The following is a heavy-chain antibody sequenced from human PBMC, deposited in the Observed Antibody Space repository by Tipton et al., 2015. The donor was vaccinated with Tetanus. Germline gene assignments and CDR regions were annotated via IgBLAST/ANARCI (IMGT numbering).Heavy chain of an antibody. D-gene: IGHD3-16*01. CDR3: ARDQGGGRVARLNWFGP. J-gene: IGHJ5*02. CDR1: GASISSGGYF. CDR2: TYYSGST. Sequence: LRLSCSVSGASISSGGYFWNWIRHHPGKGLEWIGYTYYSGSTFYNPSLKSRVTISVDTSNNQFSLKLSSVTAADTAVYYCARDQGGGRVARLNWFGPWGQGTLVTVSS. V-gene: IGHV4-31*02.